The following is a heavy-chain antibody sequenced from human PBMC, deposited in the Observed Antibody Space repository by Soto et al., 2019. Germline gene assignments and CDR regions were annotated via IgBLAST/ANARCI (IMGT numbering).Heavy chain of an antibody. CDR3: AKDRLAALINWFDP. CDR1: GFTFSSYA. V-gene: IGHV3-23*01. D-gene: IGHD6-6*01. Sequence: PGGSLRLSCAASGFTFSSYAMSWVRQAPGKGLEWVSAISGSGGSTYYADSVKGRFTISRDNSKNTLYLQMNSLRTEDTAVYYCAKDRLAALINWFDPWGQGTLVTVSS. CDR2: ISGSGGST. J-gene: IGHJ5*02.